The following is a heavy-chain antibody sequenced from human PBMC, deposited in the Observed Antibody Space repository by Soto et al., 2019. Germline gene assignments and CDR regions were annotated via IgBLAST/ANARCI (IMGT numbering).Heavy chain of an antibody. CDR3: AHSDDPGNYYDILTGYDY. CDR2: IYWDDDK. V-gene: IGHV2-5*02. D-gene: IGHD3-9*01. CDR1: GFSLSTSGVC. Sequence: QITLKESGPTLVKPTQTLTLTCTFSGFSLSTSGVCVGWIRQPPGKALEWLALIYWDDDKRYSPSLKSRLTITKDTSKNQVVLTMTNMDPVDTATYYCAHSDDPGNYYDILTGYDYWGQGTLVTVSS. J-gene: IGHJ4*02.